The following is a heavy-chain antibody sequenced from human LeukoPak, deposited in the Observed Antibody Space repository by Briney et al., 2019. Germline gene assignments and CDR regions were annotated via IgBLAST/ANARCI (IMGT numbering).Heavy chain of an antibody. CDR1: GRSISSSSSY. CDR3: ATLVYSSSWSFDY. D-gene: IGHD6-13*01. Sequence: SETLSLTCTVHGRSISSSSSYSGWIRQPPGKGLEWIGSIYYRGSTYYDPSLKSRVIISVDTSKNQFSLKLSSVTATDTAVYYCATLVYSSSWSFDYWGQGTLVSVSS. V-gene: IGHV4-39*01. CDR2: IYYRGST. J-gene: IGHJ4*02.